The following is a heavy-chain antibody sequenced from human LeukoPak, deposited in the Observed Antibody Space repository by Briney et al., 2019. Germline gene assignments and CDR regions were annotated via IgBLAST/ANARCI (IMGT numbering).Heavy chain of an antibody. D-gene: IGHD3-10*01. J-gene: IGHJ5*02. Sequence: PSETLSLTCTVSGGSISSYYWSWIRQPPGKGLEWIGEINHSGSTNYNPSLKSRVTISVDTSKNQFSLKLSSVTAVDTAVYYCARRGTRYYGSGSYRWFDPWGQGTLVTVSS. CDR3: ARRGTRYYGSGSYRWFDP. CDR1: GGSISSYY. V-gene: IGHV4-34*01. CDR2: INHSGST.